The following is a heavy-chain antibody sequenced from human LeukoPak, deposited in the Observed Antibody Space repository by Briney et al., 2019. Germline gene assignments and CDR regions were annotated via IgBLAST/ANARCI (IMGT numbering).Heavy chain of an antibody. J-gene: IGHJ4*02. V-gene: IGHV4-34*01. CDR2: INHSGST. Sequence: PSETLSLTCAVYGGSFSGYYWSWIRQPPGKGLEWIGEINHSGSTNYNPSLKSRVTISVDTSKNQFSLKLSSVTAADTAVYHCARSHSGYDLYFDYWGQGTLVTVSS. D-gene: IGHD5-12*01. CDR3: ARSHSGYDLYFDY. CDR1: GGSFSGYY.